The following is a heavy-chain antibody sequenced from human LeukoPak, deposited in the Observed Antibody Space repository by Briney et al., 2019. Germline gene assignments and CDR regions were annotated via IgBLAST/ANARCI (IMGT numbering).Heavy chain of an antibody. D-gene: IGHD6-13*01. CDR3: ASSDDSSSWYTPFDY. Sequence: PSETLSLTCTVSGGSISSSSYYWGWIRQPPGKGLEWIGSIYYSGSTYYNPSLKSRVTISVDTSKNQFSLKLSSVTAADTAVYYCASSDDSSSWYTPFDYWGQGTLATVSS. CDR2: IYYSGST. V-gene: IGHV4-39*01. J-gene: IGHJ4*02. CDR1: GGSISSSSYY.